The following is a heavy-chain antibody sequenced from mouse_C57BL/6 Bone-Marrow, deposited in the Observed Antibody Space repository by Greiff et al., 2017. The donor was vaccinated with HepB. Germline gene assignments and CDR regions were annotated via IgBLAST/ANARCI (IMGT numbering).Heavy chain of an antibody. CDR2: IDPGSGST. D-gene: IGHD2-4*01. V-gene: IGHV1-55*01. Sequence: VQLQQPGAELVKPGASVKMSCKASGYTFTSYWITWVKQRPEQGLEWIGDIDPGSGSTNYHEKFKSKATLTVDTSSSTAYMQLSSLTSEDSAVDYCARGRLRRGAWFAYWGQGTLVTVSA. J-gene: IGHJ3*01. CDR1: GYTFTSYW. CDR3: ARGRLRRGAWFAY.